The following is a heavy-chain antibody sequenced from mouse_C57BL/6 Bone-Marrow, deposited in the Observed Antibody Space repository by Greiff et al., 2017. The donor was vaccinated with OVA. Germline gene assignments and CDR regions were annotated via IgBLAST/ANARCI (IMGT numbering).Heavy chain of an antibody. J-gene: IGHJ2*01. CDR1: GYTFTSHW. CDR2: IFPGSGRN. V-gene: IGHV1-56*01. D-gene: IGHD6-1*01. Sequence: VQLQQSGPELVRPGASVKISCKASGYTFTSHWMQWVSQRPGQGLEWIGEIFPGSGRNYYNEKLKGKATLTVDPSSSTAYVQLSGLTAEDSAVYFGAGALFGGWGKGPTLSVSS. CDR3: AGALFGG.